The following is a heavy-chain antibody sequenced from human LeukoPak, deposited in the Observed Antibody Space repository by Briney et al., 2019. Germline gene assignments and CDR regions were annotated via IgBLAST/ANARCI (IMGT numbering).Heavy chain of an antibody. CDR3: ATATKVPATVIRVYFDY. Sequence: AGGSLRPSCAASGFTFSSYGMSWVRQAPGKGLEWVSAISGSGGSTYYADSVKGRFTISRDNSKNTLYLQMNSLRAEDTAVYYCATATKVPATVIRVYFDYWGQGTLVTVSS. CDR1: GFTFSSYG. V-gene: IGHV3-23*01. CDR2: ISGSGGST. J-gene: IGHJ4*02. D-gene: IGHD4-17*01.